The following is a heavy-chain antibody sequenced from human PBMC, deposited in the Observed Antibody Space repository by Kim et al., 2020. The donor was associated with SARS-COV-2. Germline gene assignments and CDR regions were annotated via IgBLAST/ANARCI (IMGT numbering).Heavy chain of an antibody. Sequence: GGSLRLSCVASGFTFSSYWMHWVRQAPGKGLVWVSRVNSDGSSTSYADSVKGRFTISRDNARNTLYLQMNSLRAKDTAVYYCASLSTGYGWDKFDYWGQG. CDR1: GFTFSSYW. CDR2: VNSDGSST. V-gene: IGHV3-74*01. J-gene: IGHJ4*02. CDR3: ASLSTGYGWDKFDY. D-gene: IGHD3-16*01.